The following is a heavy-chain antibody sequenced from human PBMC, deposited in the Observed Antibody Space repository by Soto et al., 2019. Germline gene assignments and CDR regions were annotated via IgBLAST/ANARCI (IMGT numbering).Heavy chain of an antibody. Sequence: QVQLQESGPGLVKPSETLSLTCTVSGGSISSYYWSWIRQPPGKGLEWIGYIYYSGSTSYNPSLKHRDNIPADTSKNQFSLKLSSVTAADTAVYYCASRGGYYPAFDYWGQGTLVTVSS. CDR1: GGSISSYY. V-gene: IGHV4-59*08. D-gene: IGHD3-22*01. J-gene: IGHJ4*02. CDR3: ASRGGYYPAFDY. CDR2: IYYSGST.